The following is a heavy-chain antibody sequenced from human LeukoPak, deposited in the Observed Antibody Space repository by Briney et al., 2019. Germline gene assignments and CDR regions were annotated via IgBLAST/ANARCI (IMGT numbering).Heavy chain of an antibody. CDR2: IYYSGST. J-gene: IGHJ4*02. CDR1: GGSISSYY. Sequence: SETLSLTCTVSGGSISSYYWSWIRQPPGKGLGWIGYIYYSGSTNYNPSPKSRVTISVDTSKNQFSLKLRPVTAADTAVYYCARILRGVIVTSFDYWGQGILVTVSS. CDR3: ARILRGVIVTSFDY. V-gene: IGHV4-59*08. D-gene: IGHD3-10*01.